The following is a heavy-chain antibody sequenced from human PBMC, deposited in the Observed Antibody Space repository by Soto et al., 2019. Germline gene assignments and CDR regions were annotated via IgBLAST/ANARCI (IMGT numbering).Heavy chain of an antibody. CDR1: GFTFSSYA. D-gene: IGHD3-22*01. J-gene: IGHJ6*02. V-gene: IGHV3-23*01. Sequence: EVQLLESGGGLVQPGGSLRLSCAASGFTFSSYAMTWVRQAPGKGLEWVSALSGSGVSTYYADSVKGRFTISRDNSENTQYLQMNSLRAEDTAVYYCTKGGGSKDYYDTSGYYLYYFYAMDVWRQGTTVTVSS. CDR2: LSGSGVST. CDR3: TKGGGSKDYYDTSGYYLYYFYAMDV.